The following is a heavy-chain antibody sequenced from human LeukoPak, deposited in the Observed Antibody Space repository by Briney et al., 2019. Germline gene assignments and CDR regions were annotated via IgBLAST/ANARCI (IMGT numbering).Heavy chain of an antibody. CDR2: VYYNGPT. D-gene: IGHD1-1*01. Sequence: GSLRLSCAVSGFTFNSYGMNWVRQSPGKGLEWIGSVYYNGPTYYNPSLMGRVTISRDTSKNQFSLKLTSVTAADTAIYYCTRLSNGGTGGRLFDYWGQGTLVTVSS. CDR1: GFTFNSYG. CDR3: TRLSNGGTGGRLFDY. J-gene: IGHJ4*02. V-gene: IGHV4-39*07.